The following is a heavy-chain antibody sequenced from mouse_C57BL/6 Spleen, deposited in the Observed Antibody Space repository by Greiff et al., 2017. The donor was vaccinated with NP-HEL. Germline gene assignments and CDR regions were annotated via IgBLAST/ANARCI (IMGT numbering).Heavy chain of an antibody. J-gene: IGHJ3*01. CDR3: AREGLYGNWFAY. CDR1: GYSFTGYF. CDR2: INPYNGDT. D-gene: IGHD2-1*01. Sequence: EVMLVESGPELVKPGDSVKISCKASGYSFTGYFMNWVMQSHGKSLEWIGRINPYNGDTFYNQKFKGKATLTVDKSSSTAHMELRSLTSEDSAVYYCAREGLYGNWFAYWGQGTLVTVSA. V-gene: IGHV1-20*01.